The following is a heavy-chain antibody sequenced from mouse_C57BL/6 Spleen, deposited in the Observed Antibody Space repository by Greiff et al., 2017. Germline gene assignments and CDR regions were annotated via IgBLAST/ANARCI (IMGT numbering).Heavy chain of an antibody. Sequence: DVQLVESGGGLVQPGGSLSLSCAASGFTFTDYYMSWVRQPPGKPLEWLGFIRNKANGYTTEYSASVKGRFTISRDNSQNILYLQVNALRAEDSATYYCARYIGCYGGSYWYFDVWGTGTTVTVSS. V-gene: IGHV7-3*01. CDR2: IRNKANGYTT. D-gene: IGHD1-1*01. CDR1: GFTFTDYY. CDR3: ARYIGCYGGSYWYFDV. J-gene: IGHJ1*03.